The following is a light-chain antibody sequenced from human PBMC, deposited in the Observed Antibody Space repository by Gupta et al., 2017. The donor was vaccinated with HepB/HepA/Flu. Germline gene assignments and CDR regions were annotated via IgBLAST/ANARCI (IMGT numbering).Light chain of an antibody. CDR2: GTS. V-gene: IGLV1-40*01. Sequence: QSVLTQPPSVSGAPGQRVTISCTGSRSNIGAGYDVHWYQQLPGTAPKLLIYGTSNRPSGVPDRFSGPKSGTSASLAITGLQAEDEADYYCQSYDSILSGVVFGGATKLTVL. J-gene: IGLJ2*01. CDR1: RSNIGAGYD. CDR3: QSYDSILSGVV.